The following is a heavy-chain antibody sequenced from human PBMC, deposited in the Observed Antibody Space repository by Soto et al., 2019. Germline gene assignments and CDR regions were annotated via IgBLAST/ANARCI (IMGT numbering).Heavy chain of an antibody. J-gene: IGHJ1*01. D-gene: IGHD6-19*01. V-gene: IGHV3-73*01. CDR2: IRSRGHSYAT. CDR1: GFTFSGSG. Sequence: PGGSLRLSCAASGFTFSGSGMHWVRQASGKGLEWVGRIRSRGHSYATAYAASVRGRFTISRDNSKNTLYLQMNSLRAEDTAVYYCAKGVPGIAVAGTGYFQHWGQGTLVTVPQ. CDR3: AKGVPGIAVAGTGYFQH.